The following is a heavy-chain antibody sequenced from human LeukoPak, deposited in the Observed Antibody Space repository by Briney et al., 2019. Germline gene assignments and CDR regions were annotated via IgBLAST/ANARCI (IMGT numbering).Heavy chain of an antibody. Sequence: GGSLRLSCAASGFTFSSYAMHWVRQAPGKGLEWVAVISYDGSNKYYADSVKGRFTISRDNSKNTLYLQMNSLRAEDTAVYYCARDHYGSGSYFDYWGQGTLVTVSS. CDR1: GFTFSSYA. D-gene: IGHD3-10*01. V-gene: IGHV3-30*04. J-gene: IGHJ4*02. CDR2: ISYDGSNK. CDR3: ARDHYGSGSYFDY.